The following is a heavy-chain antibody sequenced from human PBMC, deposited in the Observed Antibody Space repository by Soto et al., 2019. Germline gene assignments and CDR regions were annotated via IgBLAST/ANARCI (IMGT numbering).Heavy chain of an antibody. CDR1: GFTLSDHY. D-gene: IGHD2-2*01. CDR3: AKALGYCRDTSCFAFDF. V-gene: IGHV3-72*01. J-gene: IGHJ4*02. CDR2: SRDKAQGYST. Sequence: GGSLRLSCAGSGFTLSDHYIDWVRQAPGKGLEWVGRSRDKAQGYSTEYAASVKGRFTTSRDDSKNSVYLQMNSLKAEDTALYYCAKALGYCRDTSCFAFDFWGQGALVTVSS.